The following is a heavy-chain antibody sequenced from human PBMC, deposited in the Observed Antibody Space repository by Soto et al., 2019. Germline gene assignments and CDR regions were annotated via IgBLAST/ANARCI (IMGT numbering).Heavy chain of an antibody. V-gene: IGHV3-30-3*01. CDR3: ASLNPAGIAVAGTWGYDY. J-gene: IGHJ4*02. D-gene: IGHD6-19*01. CDR1: GFTFSSYA. CDR2: ISYDGSKK. Sequence: QVQLVESGGVVVQPGRSLRLSCAASGFTFSSYAMHWVRQAPGKGLEWVAVISYDGSKKYYADYVKGRFTISRDNSKNTLYMQMNSLRAEDTAVYYCASLNPAGIAVAGTWGYDYWGQGTLVTVSS.